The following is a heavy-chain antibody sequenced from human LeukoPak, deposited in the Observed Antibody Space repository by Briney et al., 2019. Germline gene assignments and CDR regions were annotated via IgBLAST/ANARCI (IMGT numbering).Heavy chain of an antibody. D-gene: IGHD2-15*01. V-gene: IGHV1-18*01. J-gene: IGHJ4*02. CDR2: ISAYNGNT. Sequence: ASVKVSCKASGYTFTNYGISWVRQAPGQGLEWMGWISAYNGNTNYAQKLQGRVTMTTDTSTSTAYMELRSLRSDDTAVYYCARGVRYCSGGSCYYFDYWGQGTLVTVSS. CDR1: GYTFTNYG. CDR3: ARGVRYCSGGSCYYFDY.